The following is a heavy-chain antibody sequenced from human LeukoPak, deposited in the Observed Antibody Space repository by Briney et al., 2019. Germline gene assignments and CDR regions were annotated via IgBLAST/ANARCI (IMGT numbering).Heavy chain of an antibody. CDR2: IYFNGRT. D-gene: IGHD6-13*01. CDR1: GGSVTNTRVY. V-gene: IGHV4-39*07. J-gene: IGHJ6*02. Sequence: PSETLSLSCTVSGGSVTNTRVYWAWIRQTPGEGLEWIGSIYFNGRTYYNPSLKSRVTISVDSPKNQFSLKLSSVTAADTAVYYCARVAVKWDSSSWSYYYYGMDVWGQGTTVTVSS. CDR3: ARVAVKWDSSSWSYYYYGMDV.